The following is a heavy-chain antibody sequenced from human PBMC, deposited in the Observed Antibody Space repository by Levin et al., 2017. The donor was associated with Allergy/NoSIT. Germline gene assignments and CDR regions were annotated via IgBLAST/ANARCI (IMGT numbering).Heavy chain of an antibody. V-gene: IGHV1-18*01. CDR2: ISAYNGNT. Sequence: ASVKVSCKASGYTFTSYGISWVRQAPGQGLEWMGWISAYNGNTNYAQKLQGRVTMTTDTSTSTAYMELRSLRSDDTAVYYCASSYGSGSYYNSAPPYYYYGMDGWGQGTTVTVSS. CDR3: ASSYGSGSYYNSAPPYYYYGMDG. D-gene: IGHD3-10*01. CDR1: GYTFTSYG. J-gene: IGHJ6*02.